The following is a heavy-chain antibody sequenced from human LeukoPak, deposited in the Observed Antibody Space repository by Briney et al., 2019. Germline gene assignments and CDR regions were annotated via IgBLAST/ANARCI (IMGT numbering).Heavy chain of an antibody. J-gene: IGHJ3*02. CDR3: ARGTLDYDILTGYYKRDAFDI. D-gene: IGHD3-9*01. V-gene: IGHV1-8*01. CDR2: MNPNSGNT. Sequence: GASVKVSCKASGYTFTSYDINWVRQATGQGLEWMGWMNPNSGNTGYAQKFQGRVTMTRNTSISTAYMELSSLRSEDTAVYYCARGTLDYDILTGYYKRDAFDIWGQGTMVTVSS. CDR1: GYTFTSYD.